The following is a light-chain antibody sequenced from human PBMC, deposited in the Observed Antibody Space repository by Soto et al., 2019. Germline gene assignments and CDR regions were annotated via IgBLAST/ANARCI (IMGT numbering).Light chain of an antibody. Sequence: DIQRTQSPSSLSSSVGDRVTITCRASQSISSYLNWYQQKPGKAPKLLIYGASTLQSGVPSRFRGSGSGTDFTFTISRLQPEDIATYYCQQYENLPTFGQGTRLEIK. J-gene: IGKJ5*01. CDR3: QQYENLPT. V-gene: IGKV1-33*01. CDR1: QSISSY. CDR2: GAS.